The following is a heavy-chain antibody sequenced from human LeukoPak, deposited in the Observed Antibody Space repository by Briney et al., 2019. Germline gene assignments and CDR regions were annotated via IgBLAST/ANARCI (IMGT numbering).Heavy chain of an antibody. CDR3: ARGEEYQLPYYFDY. Sequence: SETLSLTCTVSGGSISSCYWSWIRQPPGEGLEWIGYIYYSGSTNYNPSLKSRVTISVDTSKNQFSLKLSSVTAADTAVYYCARGEEYQLPYYFDYWGQGTLVTVSS. V-gene: IGHV4-59*01. CDR2: IYYSGST. J-gene: IGHJ4*02. D-gene: IGHD2-2*01. CDR1: GGSISSCY.